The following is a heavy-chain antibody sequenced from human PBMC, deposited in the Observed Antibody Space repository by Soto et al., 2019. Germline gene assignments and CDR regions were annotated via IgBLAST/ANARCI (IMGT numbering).Heavy chain of an antibody. CDR2: IYYTGGT. V-gene: IGHV4-39*02. CDR3: AREGPPLRAHNPPEYFQH. J-gene: IGHJ1*01. CDR1: GDSISTRSNY. Sequence: QLQLQESGPGLVKPSETLSLTCTVSGDSISTRSNYWAWIRQPPGKGLEWIGSIYYTGGTYYNPSLNGRVTLFLDTARNKFSLNLNSVTAADTAVYYWAREGPPLRAHNPPEYFQHWGQGTPVTVSS.